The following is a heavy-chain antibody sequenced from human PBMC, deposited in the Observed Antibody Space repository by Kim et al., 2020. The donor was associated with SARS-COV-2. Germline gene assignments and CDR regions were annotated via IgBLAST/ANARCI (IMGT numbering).Heavy chain of an antibody. D-gene: IGHD6-13*01. V-gene: IGHV3-9*01. CDR3: AKGTSSSWYGDFDY. J-gene: IGHJ4*02. CDR1: GFTFDDYA. Sequence: GGSLRLSCAASGFTFDDYAMHWVRQAPGKGLEWVSGISWNSGSIGYADSVKGRFTISRDNAKNSLYLQMNSLRAEDTALYYCAKGTSSSWYGDFDYWGQGTLVTVSS. CDR2: ISWNSGSI.